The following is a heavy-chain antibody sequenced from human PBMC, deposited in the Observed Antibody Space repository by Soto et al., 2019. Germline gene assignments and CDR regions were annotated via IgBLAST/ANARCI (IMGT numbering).Heavy chain of an antibody. CDR1: GGAFRGYY. CDR3: ARGGTYRDFWGVDY. Sequence: QVLLHQWGAGLLKPSETLSLTCAVYGGAFRGYYWTWIRQPPGKGLEWIGEMNHSGSTNYNPSLKGRVTISADTSKKQFSLKLSSVTAADTAVYYCARGGTYRDFWGVDYWGQGTLVNVSS. J-gene: IGHJ4*02. CDR2: MNHSGST. V-gene: IGHV4-34*01. D-gene: IGHD3-3*01.